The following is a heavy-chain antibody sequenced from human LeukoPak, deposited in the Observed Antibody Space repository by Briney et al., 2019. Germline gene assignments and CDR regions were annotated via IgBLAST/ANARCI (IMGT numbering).Heavy chain of an antibody. D-gene: IGHD3-9*01. J-gene: IGHJ4*02. Sequence: GGSLRLSCAASGFTFSSYGMHWVRQAPGKGLEWVAVIWYDGSNKYYADSVKGRFTISRDNSKNTLYLQMNSLRAEDTAVYYCARGSHNPYYDILTGYYSGWGQGTLVTVSS. CDR3: ARGSHNPYYDILTGYYSG. CDR1: GFTFSSYG. CDR2: IWYDGSNK. V-gene: IGHV3-33*01.